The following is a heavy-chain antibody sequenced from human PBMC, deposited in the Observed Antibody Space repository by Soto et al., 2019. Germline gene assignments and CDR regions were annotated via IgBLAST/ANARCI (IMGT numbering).Heavy chain of an antibody. Sequence: DSGGGVVQPGRSLRLSCAASGFTFSSYAMHWVRQAPGKGLEWVAVISYDGSNKYYADSVKGRFTISRDNSKNTLYLQMNSLRAEDTAVYYCARDQDSSGWYDYWGQGTLVTVSS. CDR1: GFTFSSYA. J-gene: IGHJ4*02. CDR2: ISYDGSNK. D-gene: IGHD6-19*01. CDR3: ARDQDSSGWYDY. V-gene: IGHV3-30-3*01.